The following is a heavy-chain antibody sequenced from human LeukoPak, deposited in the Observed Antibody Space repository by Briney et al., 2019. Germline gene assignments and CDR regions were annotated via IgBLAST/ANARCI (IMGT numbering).Heavy chain of an antibody. Sequence: SETLSLTCAVYGGSFSGYYWSWIRQPPGKGLEWIGEINHSGSTNYNPSLKSRVTISVDTSKNQFSLKLSSVTAADTAVYYCARPGSGSYLYYYYGMDVWGQGTTVTVPS. CDR2: INHSGST. CDR3: ARPGSGSYLYYYYGMDV. D-gene: IGHD3-10*01. J-gene: IGHJ6*02. V-gene: IGHV4-34*01. CDR1: GGSFSGYY.